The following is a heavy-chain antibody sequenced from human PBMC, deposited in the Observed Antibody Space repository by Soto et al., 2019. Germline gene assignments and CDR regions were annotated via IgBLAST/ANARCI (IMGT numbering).Heavy chain of an antibody. J-gene: IGHJ4*02. CDR3: ARDIGAAAMMSYFDY. CDR1: GFTFSSYS. CDR2: ISSSSSTI. D-gene: IGHD2-2*01. Sequence: GGSLRLSCAASGFTFSSYSMNWVRQAPGKGLEWVSYISSSSSTIYYADSVKGRFTISRDNAKNSLYLKMNSLRAEDTAVYYYARDIGAAAMMSYFDYWGQGTLVTVSS. V-gene: IGHV3-48*01.